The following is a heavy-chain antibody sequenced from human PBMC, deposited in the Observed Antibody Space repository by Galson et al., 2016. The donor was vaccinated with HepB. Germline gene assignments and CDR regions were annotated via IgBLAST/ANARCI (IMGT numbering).Heavy chain of an antibody. V-gene: IGHV4-4*02. CDR3: ARQYRGGPSDY. J-gene: IGHJ4*02. D-gene: IGHD5-12*01. CDR1: GDSISNSNW. CDR2: MYRDGSS. Sequence: ETLSLTCTVSGDSISNSNWWSWVRQPPGKGLDWIGEMYRDGSSNYSPSLKSRVTIFLDKSRNQFSLRLSSVTAADTAVYYCARQYRGGPSDYWGQGTLVIVSS.